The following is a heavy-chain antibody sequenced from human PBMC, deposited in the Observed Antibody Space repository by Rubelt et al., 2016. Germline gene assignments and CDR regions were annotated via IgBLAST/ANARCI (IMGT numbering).Heavy chain of an antibody. CDR3: ARGPQGPDSSDAFDI. Sequence: QVQLQQWGAGLLKPSETLSLTCAVYGGSFSGYYWSWIRQPPGKGLEWIGEINHSGSTNYNPSLKVRVPISVDTSKNQFSLKLSSVTAADTAVYYCARGPQGPDSSDAFDIWGQGTMVTVSS. D-gene: IGHD3-22*01. V-gene: IGHV4-34*01. J-gene: IGHJ3*02. CDR2: INHSGST. CDR1: GGSFSGYY.